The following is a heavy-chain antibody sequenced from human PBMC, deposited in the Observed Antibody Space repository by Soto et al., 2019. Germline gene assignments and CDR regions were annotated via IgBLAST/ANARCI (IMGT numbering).Heavy chain of an antibody. V-gene: IGHV4-4*02. CDR1: GDSISNDRW. CDR3: ARDLMGVLKR. CDR2: IHHTGSP. D-gene: IGHD3-16*01. J-gene: IGHJ4*02. Sequence: PSETLSLTCAVSGDSISNDRWWSWVRQPPGKGLEWIGEIHHTGSPNYTPSLKSRVTISLDKSKNHFSLNLSSVTAADTAMYYCARDLMGVLKRWGQGTLVTVSS.